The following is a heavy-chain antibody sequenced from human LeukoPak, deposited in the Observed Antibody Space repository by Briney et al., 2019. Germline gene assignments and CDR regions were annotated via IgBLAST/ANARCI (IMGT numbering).Heavy chain of an antibody. V-gene: IGHV4-59*08. CDR3: AATMVRGVHTHFDY. CDR2: VYYSGST. D-gene: IGHD3-10*01. CDR1: GGSITNYY. J-gene: IGHJ4*02. Sequence: PSETLSLTCTVSGGSITNYYWSWIRQPPGKGLEWIGYVYYSGSTNYTPSLKSRVTISVDTSKNQFSLKLSSVTAADTAVYYCAATMVRGVHTHFDYWGQGTLVTVSS.